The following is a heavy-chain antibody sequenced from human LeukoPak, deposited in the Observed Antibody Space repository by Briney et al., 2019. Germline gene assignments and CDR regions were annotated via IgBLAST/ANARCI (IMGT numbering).Heavy chain of an antibody. V-gene: IGHV3-NL1*01. J-gene: IGHJ4*02. CDR1: GFTFSSYG. Sequence: GGSLRLSCAASGFTFSSYGMHWVRQAPGKGLEWVSLIYRAGGTHYADSVKGRFTISRDSAKNTLFLQMNSLRAEDTAVYYCLILGASAVGYLGQGTLVTVSS. CDR3: LILGASAVGY. D-gene: IGHD3/OR15-3a*01. CDR2: IYRAGGT.